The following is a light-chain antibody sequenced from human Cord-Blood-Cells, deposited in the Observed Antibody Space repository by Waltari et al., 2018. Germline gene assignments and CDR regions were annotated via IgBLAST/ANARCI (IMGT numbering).Light chain of an antibody. Sequence: QSALTQPASVSCSPVQSIPISCTGTTSDVGGYNHVSWYQQHPGNAPKRMIYDVSNRPSGVPNRFSGAKSGNTASLTIAGLQAEDEADYYCSSYTSSSTLVFGTGTKVTVL. CDR1: TSDVGGYNH. CDR2: DVS. J-gene: IGLJ1*01. CDR3: SSYTSSSTLV. V-gene: IGLV2-14*03.